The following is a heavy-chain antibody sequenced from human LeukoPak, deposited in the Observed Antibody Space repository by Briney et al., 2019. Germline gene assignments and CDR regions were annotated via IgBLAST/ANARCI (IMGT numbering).Heavy chain of an antibody. CDR2: INSDGSST. D-gene: IGHD6-19*01. CDR3: ARGSIAVAGRYYYYYMDV. V-gene: IGHV3-74*01. CDR1: GFTFSSYW. Sequence: GGSLRLSCAASGFTFSSYWMHWVRQAPGKGLVWVSRINSDGSSTSYADSVKGRFTISRDNATNTLYLQMNSLRAEDTAVYYCARGSIAVAGRYYYYYMDVWGKGTTVTVSS. J-gene: IGHJ6*03.